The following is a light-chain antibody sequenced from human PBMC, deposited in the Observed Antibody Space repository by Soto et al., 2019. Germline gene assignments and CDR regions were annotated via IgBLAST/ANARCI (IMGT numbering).Light chain of an antibody. Sequence: QSVLTQPASVSGSPGQSITIPCTGTSSDVGDYHYVSWYQQHPGKAPKLMIYDVSYRPSGVSNRFAGSKSGDTASLTISGLQAEDEAYYYCRSSTTCSTVIFGGGTKVTVL. CDR1: SSDVGDYHY. J-gene: IGLJ2*01. CDR3: RSSTTCSTVI. V-gene: IGLV2-14*03. CDR2: DVS.